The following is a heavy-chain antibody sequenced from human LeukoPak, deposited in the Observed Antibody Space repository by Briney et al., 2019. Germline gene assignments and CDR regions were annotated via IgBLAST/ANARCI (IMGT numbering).Heavy chain of an antibody. V-gene: IGHV1-2*02. D-gene: IGHD1-26*01. J-gene: IGHJ4*02. CDR1: GYIFTVYY. CDR2: INPNSGDT. CDR3: ARDGNFDH. Sequence: GASVKVSCKASGYIFTVYYIHWVRQAPGQGLEWMGWINPNSGDTSFAQKFQGRVTMTGDTSISTTYMDLIRLTSDDTAVYYCARDGNFDHWGQGTLVTVSS.